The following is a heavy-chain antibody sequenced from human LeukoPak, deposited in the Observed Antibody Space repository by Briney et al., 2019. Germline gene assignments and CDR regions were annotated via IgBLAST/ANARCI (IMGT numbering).Heavy chain of an antibody. D-gene: IGHD4-17*01. Sequence: ASVKVSCKASGYTFTNYDINWVRQAPGEGLEWMGWISAHNGNTNYAQKLQGRVTMTTDTSTSTAYMEMRSLRSDDTAVYYCARLAYGANYIDYWGQGTLVTVSS. V-gene: IGHV1-18*01. CDR1: GYTFTNYD. CDR3: ARLAYGANYIDY. CDR2: ISAHNGNT. J-gene: IGHJ4*02.